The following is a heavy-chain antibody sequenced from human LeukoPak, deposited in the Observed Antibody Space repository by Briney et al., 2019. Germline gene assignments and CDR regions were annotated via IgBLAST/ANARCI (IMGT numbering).Heavy chain of an antibody. CDR1: AYSFRDYF. J-gene: IGHJ4*02. V-gene: IGHV1-2*02. CDR2: INPTTGAT. D-gene: IGHD1-26*01. CDR3: ARSRASVGTSTYSDY. Sequence: ASVRVSCKAAAYSFRDYFIHWVRQAPGQGLEWMGRINPTTGATDYAQQFQGRVTMTRDTSINTTYLEVNSLRSDDTAVYYCARSRASVGTSTYSDYWGQGTLVTVSS.